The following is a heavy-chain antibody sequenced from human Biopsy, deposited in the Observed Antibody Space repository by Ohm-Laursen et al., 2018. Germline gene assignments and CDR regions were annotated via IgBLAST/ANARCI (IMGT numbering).Heavy chain of an antibody. J-gene: IGHJ4*02. D-gene: IGHD2-21*01. Sequence: SLRLSCAASGFTFSSYEMNWVRQAPGKGLEWVSYISSSGSTIHYADSVKGRFTISRDNAKNSLYLQMNSLRAEDTAVYFCTNHYCGGITCLMNFWGQGTLVTVSS. CDR3: TNHYCGGITCLMNF. CDR2: ISSSGSTI. CDR1: GFTFSSYE. V-gene: IGHV3-48*03.